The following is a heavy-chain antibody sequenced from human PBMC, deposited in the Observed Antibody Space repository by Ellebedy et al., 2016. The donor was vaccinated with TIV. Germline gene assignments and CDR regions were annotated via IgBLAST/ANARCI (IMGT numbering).Heavy chain of an antibody. CDR3: ARDQDGSGGNWFDP. J-gene: IGHJ5*02. CDR1: GGSFSGYY. D-gene: IGHD3-10*01. V-gene: IGHV4-34*01. Sequence: SETLSLTXAVYGGSFSGYYWSWIRQPPGKGLEWIGEINHSGSTNYNPSLKSRVTISVDTSKNQFSLKLSSVTAADTAVYYCARDQDGSGGNWFDPWGQGTLVTVSS. CDR2: INHSGST.